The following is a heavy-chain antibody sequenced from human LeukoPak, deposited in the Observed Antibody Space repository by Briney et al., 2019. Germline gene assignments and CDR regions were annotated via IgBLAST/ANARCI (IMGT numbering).Heavy chain of an antibody. J-gene: IGHJ4*02. CDR2: IYQSGSS. Sequence: SETLSLTCAVSGGSIGSRNWWSWVRQPPGKGLQWIGEIYQSGSSIYNPSLRSRVTMSVDKSKDQLSLKLSSVTAADTAVYYCVKDPAAFPAVLWGQGTLVTVSS. CDR1: GGSIGSRNW. V-gene: IGHV4-4*02. D-gene: IGHD2-2*01. CDR3: VKDPAAFPAVL.